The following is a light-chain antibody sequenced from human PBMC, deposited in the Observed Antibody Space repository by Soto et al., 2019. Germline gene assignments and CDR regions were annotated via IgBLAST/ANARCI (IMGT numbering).Light chain of an antibody. Sequence: EIVMTQYPATLSVSPGERATLSCRASQSDTSNLAWYQQKPGQAPRLLIYGASTRATGIPARLSGSASGTDFTLTISSMQSEDVAVYYCQYYNPWWTFGQGTQVDIK. V-gene: IGKV3-15*01. J-gene: IGKJ1*01. CDR3: QYYNPWWT. CDR2: GAS. CDR1: QSDTSN.